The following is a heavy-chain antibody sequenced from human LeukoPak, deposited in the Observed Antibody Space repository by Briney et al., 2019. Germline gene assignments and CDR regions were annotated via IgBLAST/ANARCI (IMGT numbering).Heavy chain of an antibody. V-gene: IGHV4-34*01. CDR3: ARGGGYSSGWFLVHNWFDP. J-gene: IGHJ5*02. CDR2: INHSGST. Sequence: SETLSLTCAVYGGSFSGCYWSWIRQPPGKGLEWIGEINHSGSTNYNPSLKSRVTISVDTSKNQFSLKLSSVTAADTAVYYCARGGGYSSGWFLVHNWFDPWGQGTLVTVSS. D-gene: IGHD6-19*01. CDR1: GGSFSGCY.